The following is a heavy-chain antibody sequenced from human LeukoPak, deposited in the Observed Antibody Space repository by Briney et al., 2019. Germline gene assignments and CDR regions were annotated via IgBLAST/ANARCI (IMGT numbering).Heavy chain of an antibody. J-gene: IGHJ4*02. CDR2: IRYDGSNK. D-gene: IGHD6-13*01. CDR3: AKDSSSWSYFDY. CDR1: GFTFSSYG. Sequence: GGSLRLSCAASGFTFSSYGMHWVRQAPGKGLEWVAIIRYDGSNKYYADSVKGRFTIPRDNSKNTLYLQMNSLRAEDTAVYYCAKDSSSWSYFDYWGQGTLVTVSS. V-gene: IGHV3-30*02.